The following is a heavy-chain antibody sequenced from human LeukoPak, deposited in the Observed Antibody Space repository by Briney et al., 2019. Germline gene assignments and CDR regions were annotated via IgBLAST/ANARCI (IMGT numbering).Heavy chain of an antibody. Sequence: SETLSLTCTVSGGSISSYYWSWIRQPAGKGLEWIGRTYTSGSTNYNPSLKSRVTMSVDTSKNQFSLKLSSVTAADTAVYYCARDPFVGYCSGGSCYEDYWGQGTLVTVSS. CDR2: TYTSGST. J-gene: IGHJ4*02. CDR3: ARDPFVGYCSGGSCYEDY. D-gene: IGHD2-15*01. V-gene: IGHV4-4*07. CDR1: GGSISSYY.